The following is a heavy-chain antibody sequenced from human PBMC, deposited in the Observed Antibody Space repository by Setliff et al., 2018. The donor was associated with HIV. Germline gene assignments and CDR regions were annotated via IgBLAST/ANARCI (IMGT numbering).Heavy chain of an antibody. D-gene: IGHD3-9*01. J-gene: IGHJ4*02. CDR1: GGSISSSSYY. V-gene: IGHV4-39*02. Sequence: ETLSLTCTVSGGSISSSSYYWGWIRQPPGKGLEWIGSFYETGYTYYNPSLKSRVIISLDTSKNHLSLKLRSVTAADTAVYYCARLGWLPPYDFDYWGQGTLVTVSS. CDR3: ARLGWLPPYDFDY. CDR2: FYETGYT.